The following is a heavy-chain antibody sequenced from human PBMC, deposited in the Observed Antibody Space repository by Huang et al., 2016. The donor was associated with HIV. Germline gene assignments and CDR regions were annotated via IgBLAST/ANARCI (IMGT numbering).Heavy chain of an antibody. J-gene: IGHJ5*02. D-gene: IGHD6-19*01. V-gene: IGHV3-21*02. CDR3: AYQQWLVGGLNH. CDR2: IGSESSSM. Sequence: EVELVESGGGLVKPGGSLRLSCAASGFAFSSYGMNWVRQAPGEGLGWVAFIGSESSSMYYADSVKGRVTISRDNAKSSIYLQLDSLRAEDTAVYYCAYQQWLVGGLNHWGQGTLVVVSS. CDR1: GFAFSSYG.